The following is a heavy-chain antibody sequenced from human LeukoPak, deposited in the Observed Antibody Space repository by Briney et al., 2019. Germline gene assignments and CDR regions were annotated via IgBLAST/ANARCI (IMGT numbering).Heavy chain of an antibody. CDR1: GFTFSSYA. J-gene: IGHJ3*02. CDR3: AKDRYSGYGGDAFDI. CDR2: ISYDGSNK. D-gene: IGHD5-12*01. V-gene: IGHV3-30*18. Sequence: GGSLRLSCAASGFTFSSYAMHWVRQAPGKGLEWVAVISYDGSNKYYADSVKGRFTISRDNSKNTLYLQMNSLRAEDTAVYYCAKDRYSGYGGDAFDIWGQGTMLTVSS.